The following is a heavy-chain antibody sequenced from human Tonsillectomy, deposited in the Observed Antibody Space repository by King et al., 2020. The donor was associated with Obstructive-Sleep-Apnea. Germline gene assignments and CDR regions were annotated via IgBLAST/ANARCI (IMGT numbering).Heavy chain of an antibody. CDR1: GGSISSGGYY. Sequence: QLQESGPGLVKPSQTLSLTCTVSGGSISSGGYYWSWICQHPGKGLEWIGYIDYSGSTYYNPSLKSRVSISVDTSKNQFSLKVSSVTAADTAVYYCARLPGGNYGMDVWGQGTTVTVSS. V-gene: IGHV4-31*03. D-gene: IGHD1-14*01. CDR2: IDYSGST. J-gene: IGHJ6*02. CDR3: ARLPGGNYGMDV.